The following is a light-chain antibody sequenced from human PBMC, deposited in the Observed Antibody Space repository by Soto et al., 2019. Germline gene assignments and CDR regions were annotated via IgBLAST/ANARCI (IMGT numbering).Light chain of an antibody. V-gene: IGLV2-14*01. CDR3: SSYTSSSRYV. CDR2: DVS. Sequence: QSVLTQPASVSGSPGQSITISCTGTSSDIGGYNFVSWYQQHPGKAPKFMIYDVSIRPSGVSNRFSGSKSGNTASLTISGLQAEDEAEYYCSSYTSSSRYVFGTGTKVT. J-gene: IGLJ1*01. CDR1: SSDIGGYNF.